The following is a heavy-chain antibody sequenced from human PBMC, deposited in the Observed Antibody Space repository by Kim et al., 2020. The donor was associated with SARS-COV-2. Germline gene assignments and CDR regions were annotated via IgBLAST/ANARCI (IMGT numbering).Heavy chain of an antibody. D-gene: IGHD3-16*01. CDR1: GGSVSSGGYY. CDR3: ARDRGDGYY. Sequence: SETLSLTCTVSGGSVSSGGYYWSWIRQPPGKGLEWIGYIYYSGSTNYNPSLKSRVTISVDTSKNQFSLKLSSVTAADTAVYYCARDRGDGYYWGQGTLVTVSS. CDR2: IYYSGST. V-gene: IGHV4-61*08. J-gene: IGHJ4*02.